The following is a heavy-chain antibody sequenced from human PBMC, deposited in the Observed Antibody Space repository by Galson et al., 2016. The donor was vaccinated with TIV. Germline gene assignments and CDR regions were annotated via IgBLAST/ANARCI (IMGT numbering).Heavy chain of an antibody. CDR1: GDSINNYY. J-gene: IGHJ6*02. CDR3: AKAPGVSSPSWGLYDDDYSMDV. V-gene: IGHV4-59*01. CDR2: VSYRGTT. D-gene: IGHD2-2*01. Sequence: SETLSLTCSASGDSINNYYWSWIRQPPGEGLEWIGYVSYRGTTNYNPSLKSRVTISMDKSKNLFSLKLTSLTAADTAVYYCAKAPGVSSPSWGLYDDDYSMDVWGRGTTVIVSS.